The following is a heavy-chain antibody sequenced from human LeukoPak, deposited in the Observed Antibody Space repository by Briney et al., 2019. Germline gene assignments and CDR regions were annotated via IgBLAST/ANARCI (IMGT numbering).Heavy chain of an antibody. CDR2: ISSSSSYI. V-gene: IGHV3-21*01. J-gene: IGHJ4*02. D-gene: IGHD2-8*01. Sequence: GGSLRLSCAASGFTFSSYSMNWVRQAPGKGLEWVSSISSSSSYIYYADSVKGRFTISRDNARNSLYLQMNSLRAEDTAVYYCARDLGTNGFKHWGQGTLVTVSS. CDR1: GFTFSSYS. CDR3: ARDLGTNGFKH.